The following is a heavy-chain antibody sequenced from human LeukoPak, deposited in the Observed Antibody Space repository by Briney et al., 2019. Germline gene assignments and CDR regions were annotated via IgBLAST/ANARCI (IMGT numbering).Heavy chain of an antibody. CDR2: ISGSGATT. CDR3: ARDVSAGL. J-gene: IGHJ4*02. D-gene: IGHD4-17*01. CDR1: GITLSRNG. V-gene: IGHV3-23*01. Sequence: PGGSLRLSCSASGITLSRNGLSWVRQAPRKGLEWVSGISGSGATTYYADSVKGRFTISRDNSKNTLYLQMNSLRAEDTAIYYCARDVSAGLWGQGTLVTVSS.